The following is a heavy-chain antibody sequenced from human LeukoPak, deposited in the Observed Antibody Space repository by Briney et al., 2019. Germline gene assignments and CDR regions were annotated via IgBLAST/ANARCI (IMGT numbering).Heavy chain of an antibody. CDR2: ISGSGGST. CDR1: GFTFSSYA. J-gene: IGHJ3*01. D-gene: IGHD3-22*01. Sequence: GGSLRLSCAASGFTFSSYAMSWVRQAPGKGLEWVSAISGSGGSTYYADSVKGRFTISRDNAKNSLYLQMNSLTAEDTALYYCAKGSSYYYDSSGYALNWGQGTMVTVSS. V-gene: IGHV3-23*01. CDR3: AKGSSYYYDSSGYALN.